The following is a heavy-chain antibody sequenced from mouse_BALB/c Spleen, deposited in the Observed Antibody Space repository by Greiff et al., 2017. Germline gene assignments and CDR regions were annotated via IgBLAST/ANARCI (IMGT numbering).Heavy chain of an antibody. CDR3: ARDDSWFAY. Sequence: EVKLVESGPGLVKPSQSLSLTCSVTGYSITSGYYWNWIRQFPGTKPEWMGYISYDGSNNYNPPPKNRIPSTRDTSKNQFFLKLNSVTTEDTATYYCARDDSWFAYWGQGTLVTVSA. CDR1: GYSITSGYY. J-gene: IGHJ3*01. D-gene: IGHD2-4*01. V-gene: IGHV3-6*02. CDR2: ISYDGSN.